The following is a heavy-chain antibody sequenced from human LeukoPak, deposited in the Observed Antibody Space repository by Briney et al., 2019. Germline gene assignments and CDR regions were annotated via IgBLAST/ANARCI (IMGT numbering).Heavy chain of an antibody. CDR1: GFTFSTYW. CDR2: IKPDGGEK. V-gene: IGHV3-7*01. D-gene: IGHD3-10*01. CDR3: ARVNYGSGTCFDY. Sequence: GGSLRLSCAASGFTFSTYWMSWVRRAPGKGLEWVANIKPDGGEKYYVDSVKGRFTISRDNAKNSLNLQMNSLRVEDTAVYYCARVNYGSGTCFDYWGQGTLVTVSS. J-gene: IGHJ4*02.